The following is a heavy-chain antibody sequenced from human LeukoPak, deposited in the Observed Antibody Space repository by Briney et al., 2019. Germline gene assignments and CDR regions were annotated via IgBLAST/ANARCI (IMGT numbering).Heavy chain of an antibody. CDR3: AKSRSPMATITVFDY. D-gene: IGHD5-24*01. V-gene: IGHV3-23*01. CDR1: GFTFSSYA. J-gene: IGHJ4*02. CDR2: TSGSGGST. Sequence: GGSLRLSCAAAGFTFSSYAMSCVRQAPGKGLGLVAATSGSGGSTYYADSVTGRFTISRDNSKNTMYLQMNSLRAEDTAVYYCAKSRSPMATITVFDYWGQGTLVTVSS.